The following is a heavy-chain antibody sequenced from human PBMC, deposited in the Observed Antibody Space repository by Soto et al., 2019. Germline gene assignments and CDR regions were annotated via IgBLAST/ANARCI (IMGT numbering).Heavy chain of an antibody. J-gene: IGHJ6*02. Sequence: GGSLRLSCEVSGFTFSMYSMSWVRQSPGKGLEWVAKIPQDGVDGHYADSVKGRFIISRDNGKNSLHLQLNNLRAEDTAVYYCARDHLILTAHDFFYGSDVWGRGATVTVYS. CDR1: GFTFSMYS. V-gene: IGHV3-7*03. D-gene: IGHD2-8*02. CDR2: IPQDGVDG. CDR3: ARDHLILTAHDFFYGSDV.